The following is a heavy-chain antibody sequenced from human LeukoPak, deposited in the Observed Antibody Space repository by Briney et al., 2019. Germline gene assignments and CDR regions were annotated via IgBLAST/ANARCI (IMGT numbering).Heavy chain of an antibody. D-gene: IGHD3-10*01. CDR1: AGSISSVSYY. CDR2: IYTSGST. CDR3: ASTYYGAGSADY. V-gene: IGHV4-61*02. J-gene: IGHJ4*02. Sequence: SETLSLTCTVSAGSISSVSYYWSWIRQPAGKGLEWVGRIYTSGSTNYNPSIKSRVTISVDTSKNQFSLKLSSVTAADTAVYYCASTYYGAGSADYWGQGTLVTVSS.